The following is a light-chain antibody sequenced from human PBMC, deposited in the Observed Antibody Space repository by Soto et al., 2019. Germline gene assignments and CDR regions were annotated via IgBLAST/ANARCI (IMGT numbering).Light chain of an antibody. CDR1: QTISTH. J-gene: IGKJ5*01. V-gene: IGKV1-39*01. CDR2: AAS. Sequence: DIQMTQSPSSLSASVGDRVTITCRASQTISTHLNWYQQKPGKAPKLLIYAASSLQSGVPSRFSGSGSGTDFTLTISSLQPEDFGTYYCQQSYITPNTFGQGTRLEIK. CDR3: QQSYITPNT.